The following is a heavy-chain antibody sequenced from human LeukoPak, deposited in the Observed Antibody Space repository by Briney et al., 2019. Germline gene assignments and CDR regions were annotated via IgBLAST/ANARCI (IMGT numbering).Heavy chain of an antibody. V-gene: IGHV1-18*01. CDR2: ISAYNGNT. J-gene: IGHJ4*02. D-gene: IGHD3-3*01. CDR3: ARDQLAPYYDFWSGYYRGDYFDY. CDR1: GYTFTSYG. Sequence: ASVKVSCKASGYTFTSYGISWVRQAPGQGLEWMGWISAYNGNTNYALKLQGRVTMTTDTSTSTAYRELRSLRSDDTAVYYCARDQLAPYYDFWSGYYRGDYFDYWGQGTLVTVSS.